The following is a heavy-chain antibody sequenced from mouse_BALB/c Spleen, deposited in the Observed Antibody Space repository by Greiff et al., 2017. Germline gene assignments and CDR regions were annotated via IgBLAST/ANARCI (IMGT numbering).Heavy chain of an antibody. CDR2: ISSGGST. CDR1: GFTFSSYA. D-gene: IGHD2-4*01. CDR3: ARGPSYDYGGVWFAY. V-gene: IGHV5-6-5*01. Sequence: VESGGGLVKPGGSLKLSCAASGFTFSSYAMSWVRQTPEKRLEWVASISSGGSTYYPDSVKGRFTISRDNARNILYLQMSSLRSEDTAMYYCARGPSYDYGGVWFAYWGQGTLVTVSA. J-gene: IGHJ3*01.